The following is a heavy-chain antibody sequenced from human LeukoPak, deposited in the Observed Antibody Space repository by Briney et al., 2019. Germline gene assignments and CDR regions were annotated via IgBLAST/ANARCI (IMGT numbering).Heavy chain of an antibody. Sequence: ASVKVSCKASGYTLTGYYMHWVRQAPGQGLEWMGWINPNSGATNYAQKFQGRVTMTRDTSISTAYMELSRLRSDDTAVYYCARESLRGDYFDYWGQGTLVTVSS. D-gene: IGHD3-10*01. V-gene: IGHV1-2*02. CDR1: GYTLTGYY. CDR3: ARESLRGDYFDY. J-gene: IGHJ4*02. CDR2: INPNSGAT.